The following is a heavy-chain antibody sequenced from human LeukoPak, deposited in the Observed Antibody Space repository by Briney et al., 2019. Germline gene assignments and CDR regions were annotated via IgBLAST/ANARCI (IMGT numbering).Heavy chain of an antibody. CDR3: ARVAARYVGMDV. CDR1: AGSINNYY. D-gene: IGHD6-6*01. CDR2: IYYSGST. Sequence: SETLSLTCTVSAGSINNYYWSWIRPPPEKGLEWIGYIYYSGSTNYNPSLKSRVTISVDTSKKQVSLNLSSVTAADTAVYYCARVAARYVGMDVWGQGTTVTVSS. V-gene: IGHV4-59*01. J-gene: IGHJ6*02.